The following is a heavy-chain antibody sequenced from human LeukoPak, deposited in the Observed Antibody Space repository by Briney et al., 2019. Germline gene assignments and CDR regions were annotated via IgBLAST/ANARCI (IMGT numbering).Heavy chain of an antibody. V-gene: IGHV4-4*07. D-gene: IGHD6-13*01. CDR2: IYTSGST. Sequence: PSETLSLTCTVSGGSISSYYWSWIRQPAGKGLKWIGRIYTSGSTNYNPSLKSRVTMSVDTSKNQFSLKLSSVTAADTAVYYCARVGVWGYSSSRGAYWYFDLWGRGTLVTVSS. J-gene: IGHJ2*01. CDR3: ARVGVWGYSSSRGAYWYFDL. CDR1: GGSISSYY.